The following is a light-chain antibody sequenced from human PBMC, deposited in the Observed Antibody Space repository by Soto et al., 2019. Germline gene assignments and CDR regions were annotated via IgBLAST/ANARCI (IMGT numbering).Light chain of an antibody. J-gene: IGKJ5*01. V-gene: IGKV1-39*01. CDR2: ATS. CDR3: QQSYITPS. Sequence: DIQMSQYTSSLSASVGDRVTITCRASQSISSYLNWYQQKPGTVPKLLIYATSNLQSGVPSRFSGRGFGTDFTLTISSLQPEDFATYYCQQSYITPSFGQGTRLEIK. CDR1: QSISSY.